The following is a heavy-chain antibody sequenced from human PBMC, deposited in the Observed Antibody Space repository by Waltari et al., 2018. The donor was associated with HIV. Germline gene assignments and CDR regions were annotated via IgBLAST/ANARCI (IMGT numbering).Heavy chain of an antibody. CDR3: AKGQTLYWYFDL. CDR2: ISWNSGSI. CDR1: GFTFHDYA. V-gene: IGHV3-9*01. Sequence: EVQLVESGGGLVQPGRSLRLSCAASGFTFHDYAMHWFRQAPGKGLEWVAGISWNSGSIGYADSVKGRFTISRDNAKNSLYLQMNSLRAEDTALYYCAKGQTLYWYFDLWGRGTLVTVSS. J-gene: IGHJ2*01.